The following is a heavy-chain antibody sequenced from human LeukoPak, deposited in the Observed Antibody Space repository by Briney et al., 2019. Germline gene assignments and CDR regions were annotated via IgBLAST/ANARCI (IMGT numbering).Heavy chain of an antibody. CDR3: ARGGYYDILTAYPMSYYFDY. J-gene: IGHJ4*02. Sequence: GASVKVSCKASGYTFTSYGISWVRQAPGQGLEWMGWISAYNGNTNYAQKFQGRVTMTRDTSISTAYMELSRLRSDDTAVYYCARGGYYDILTAYPMSYYFDYWGQGTLVAVSS. CDR2: ISAYNGNT. V-gene: IGHV1-18*01. CDR1: GYTFTSYG. D-gene: IGHD3-9*01.